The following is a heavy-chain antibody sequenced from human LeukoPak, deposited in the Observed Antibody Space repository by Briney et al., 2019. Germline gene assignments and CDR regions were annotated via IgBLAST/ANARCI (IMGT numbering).Heavy chain of an antibody. CDR1: GFTVSSNY. CDR2: IYSGGYT. D-gene: IGHD4-23*01. J-gene: IGHJ5*02. V-gene: IGHV3-53*01. CDR3: ARDRGHGGNSEVS. Sequence: GGSLRLSCAASGFTVSSNYMSWVRQAPGKGLEWDSVIYSGGYTYYADSVKGRFTISRDNSKNTLYLQMNSLRAEDTAVYYCARDRGHGGNSEVSWGQGTPVTVSS.